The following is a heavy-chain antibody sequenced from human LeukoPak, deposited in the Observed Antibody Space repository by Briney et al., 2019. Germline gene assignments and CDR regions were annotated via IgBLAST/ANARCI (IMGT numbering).Heavy chain of an antibody. CDR3: AKSGGYGLIDK. CDR1: GGSFSGYY. J-gene: IGHJ4*02. D-gene: IGHD1-26*01. V-gene: IGHV4-34*01. CDR2: INHSGST. Sequence: SETLSLTCAVYGGSFSGYYWSWIRQPPGKGLEWIGEINHSGSTYYNASLNSRVTISIDTSKNLFSLRLNSMTAADTAVYYCAKSGGYGLIDKWGQGTLVTVSS.